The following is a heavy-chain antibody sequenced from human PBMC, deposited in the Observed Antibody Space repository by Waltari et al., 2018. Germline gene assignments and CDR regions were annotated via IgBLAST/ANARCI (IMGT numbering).Heavy chain of an antibody. J-gene: IGHJ4*02. CDR2: ISLAVINK. CDR3: ARGPRWELLLGD. CDR1: GFTFSSYA. Sequence: QVQLVESGGGVVQPGRSLRLSCAASGFTFSSYAMHWVRQAPGKGLEWVPFISLAVINKDYADSVKCRFTISRDISKNTLYLQMNSLSAEDTAVYYCARGPRWELLLGDWGQGTLVTVSS. V-gene: IGHV3-30-3*01. D-gene: IGHD1-26*01.